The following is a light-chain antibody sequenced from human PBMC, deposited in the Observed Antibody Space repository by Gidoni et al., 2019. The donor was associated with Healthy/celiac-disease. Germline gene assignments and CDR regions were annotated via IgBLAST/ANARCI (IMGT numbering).Light chain of an antibody. CDR1: QDISHY. J-gene: IGKJ2*01. CDR2: DAS. CDR3: QQDDNLPYT. Sequence: DIQMTQSPSSLSASVGDRVTITCQASQDISHYLNWYQQKPGKAPKLLIYDASNLETGVPSRFSGSGSGTDFTFTISSLQPEDIATYYCQQDDNLPYTFGQGTKLEIK. V-gene: IGKV1-33*01.